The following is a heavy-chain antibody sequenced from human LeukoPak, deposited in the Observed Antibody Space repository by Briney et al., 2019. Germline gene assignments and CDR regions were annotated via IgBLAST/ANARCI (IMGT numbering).Heavy chain of an antibody. CDR3: AKDQGRVLWFGEYYFDY. V-gene: IGHV3-30*02. D-gene: IGHD3-10*01. Sequence: GGSLRLSCAASGFTFSSYGMHWVRQAPGKGLEWGAFIRYDGSNKYYADSVKGRFTISRDNSKNTLYLQMNSLRAEDTAVYYCAKDQGRVLWFGEYYFDYWGQGTLVTVSS. CDR2: IRYDGSNK. J-gene: IGHJ4*02. CDR1: GFTFSSYG.